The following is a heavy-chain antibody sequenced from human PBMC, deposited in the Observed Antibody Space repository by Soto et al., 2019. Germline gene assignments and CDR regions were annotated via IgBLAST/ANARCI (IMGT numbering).Heavy chain of an antibody. Sequence: QVQLVQSGAEVQRPGSSVKVSCKASGGTFSSYAISWVRQAPGQGLEWMGGINPIFGTPHYAQKYQGRVTITADTFPNTAYMALTRLTSDDTAVYFCAREGRHFDYWGQGTLVTVSS. CDR3: AREGRHFDY. CDR1: GGTFSSYA. V-gene: IGHV1-69*06. CDR2: INPIFGTP. J-gene: IGHJ4*02.